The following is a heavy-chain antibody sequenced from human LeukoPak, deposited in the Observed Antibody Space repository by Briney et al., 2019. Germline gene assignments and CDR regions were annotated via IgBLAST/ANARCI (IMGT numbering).Heavy chain of an antibody. D-gene: IGHD3-22*01. CDR2: ISYDGSNK. CDR3: ASYDSSGYVDY. J-gene: IGHJ4*02. V-gene: IGHV3-30*04. Sequence: GGSLRLSCAASGFTFSSYAMHWVHQAPGKGLEWVAVISYDGSNKYYADSVKGRFTISRDNSKNTLYLQMNSLRAEDTAVYYCASYDSSGYVDYWGQGTLVTVSS. CDR1: GFTFSSYA.